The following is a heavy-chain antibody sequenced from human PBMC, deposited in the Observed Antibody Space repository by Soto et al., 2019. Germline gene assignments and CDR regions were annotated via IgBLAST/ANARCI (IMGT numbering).Heavy chain of an antibody. CDR3: AREDAARIERWFDA. D-gene: IGHD6-6*01. V-gene: IGHV4-31*11. CDR2: IYSSGST. Sequence: SETLSLTCAVSGGSIISASYSWNWIRQSPGRGLEWIGHIYSSGSTYYNPSLKSRVSISVDTSNNQFSLKLTSVTAADTAVYFCAREDAARIERWFDAWGQGILVTV. J-gene: IGHJ5*02. CDR1: GGSIISASYS.